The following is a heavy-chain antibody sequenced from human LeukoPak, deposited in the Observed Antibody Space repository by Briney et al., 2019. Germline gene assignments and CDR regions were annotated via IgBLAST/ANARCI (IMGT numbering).Heavy chain of an antibody. Sequence: ASVKVSCKASGYTFTGYYMHWVRQAPGQGLEWMGWINPNSGGTNYAQKFQGRVTMTRDTSISTAYMELSRLRSDDTAVYYCARDKPYDSSLPNWFDPWGQGTLVTVSS. CDR3: ARDKPYDSSLPNWFDP. CDR1: GYTFTGYY. J-gene: IGHJ5*02. CDR2: INPNSGGT. V-gene: IGHV1-2*02. D-gene: IGHD3-22*01.